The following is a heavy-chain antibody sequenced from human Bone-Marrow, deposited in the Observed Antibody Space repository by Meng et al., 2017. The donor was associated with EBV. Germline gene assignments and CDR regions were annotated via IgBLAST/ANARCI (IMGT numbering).Heavy chain of an antibody. V-gene: IGHV3-23*01. CDR2: ISASGGT. D-gene: IGHD4-23*01. J-gene: IGHJ1*01. CDR1: GFTFSSYV. CDR3: AKGGGNSAAEYFQH. Sequence: GECLGSRGGLGQPGGSLRLSCAAFGFTFSSYVMRWVRQAPGKGLEWISTISASGGTYYADSVKGRFTISRDSSKNTLFLQMNSLRAEDTAVYYCAKGGGNSAAEYFQHWGQGTLVTVSS.